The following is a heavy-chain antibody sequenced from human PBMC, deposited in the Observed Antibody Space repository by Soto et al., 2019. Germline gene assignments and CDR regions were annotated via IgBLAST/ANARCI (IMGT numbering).Heavy chain of an antibody. CDR2: VKSSGT. J-gene: IGHJ4*02. CDR3: ARQRTSVVTQAYFDV. Sequence: PSETLSLTCTVSGASISIDEYHWGWIRQPPGKGLEWIGSVKSSGTYYNPSLRSRITVSVDTSKDQFSLKLKSVTAADTALYFCARQRTSVVTQAYFDVWGPGSLVTVSS. CDR1: GASISIDEYH. V-gene: IGHV4-39*01. D-gene: IGHD2-21*02.